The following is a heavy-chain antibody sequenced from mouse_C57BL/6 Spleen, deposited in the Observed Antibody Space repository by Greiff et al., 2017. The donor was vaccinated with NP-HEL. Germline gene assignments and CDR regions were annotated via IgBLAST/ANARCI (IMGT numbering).Heavy chain of an antibody. D-gene: IGHD2-3*01. CDR1: GYTFTGYW. CDR3: ARWEGYSYAMDY. Sequence: VQLQQSGAELMKPGASVKLSCKATGYTFTGYWIEWVKQRPGHGLEWIGEILPGSGSTNYNEKFKGKATLTADKSSSTAYMQLSSLTSEDSAVYFCARWEGYSYAMDYWGQGTSVTVSS. CDR2: ILPGSGST. V-gene: IGHV1-9*01. J-gene: IGHJ4*01.